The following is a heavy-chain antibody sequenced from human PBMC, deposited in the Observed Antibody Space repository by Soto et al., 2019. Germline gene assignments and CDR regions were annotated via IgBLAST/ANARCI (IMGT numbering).Heavy chain of an antibody. Sequence: QVQLVQSGAEVKKPGSSVKVSCKASGGTFSSYAISWVRQAPGQGLEWMGGIIPIFGTANYAQKFQGRVTITADQSTSTAYMELSSLRSEDTAVYYCASAPVDTAMVNTRNPLSRRILTGKYYFDYWGQGTLVTVSS. CDR2: IIPIFGTA. CDR1: GGTFSSYA. V-gene: IGHV1-69*01. D-gene: IGHD5-18*01. CDR3: ASAPVDTAMVNTRNPLSRRILTGKYYFDY. J-gene: IGHJ4*02.